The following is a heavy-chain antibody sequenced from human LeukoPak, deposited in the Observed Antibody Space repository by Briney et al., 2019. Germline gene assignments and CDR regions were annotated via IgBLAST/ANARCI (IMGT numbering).Heavy chain of an antibody. CDR2: INTDGSST. Sequence: GGSPRLSCAASGFTFSSYWMHWVRQAPGKGLVWVSRINTDGSSTSYADSVKGRFTISRDNAKNTLYLQMNSLRAEDTAVYYCARSPRIVERGYYFDYWGQGTLVTVSS. CDR3: ARSPRIVERGYYFDY. V-gene: IGHV3-74*01. CDR1: GFTFSSYW. D-gene: IGHD2-15*01. J-gene: IGHJ4*02.